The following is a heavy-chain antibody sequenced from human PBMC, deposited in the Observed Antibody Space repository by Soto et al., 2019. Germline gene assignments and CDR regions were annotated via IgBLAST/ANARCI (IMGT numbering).Heavy chain of an antibody. D-gene: IGHD3-22*01. CDR3: ARVVSFRTYYDSSGYSPDI. CDR1: GGSFSGYY. CDR2: INHSGST. Sequence: SETLSLTCAVYGGSFSGYYWSWIRQPTGKGLEWIGEINHSGSTNYNPSLKSRVTISVDTSKNQFSLKLSSVTAADTAVYYCARVVSFRTYYDSSGYSPDIWGQGTMVTVSS. V-gene: IGHV4-34*01. J-gene: IGHJ3*02.